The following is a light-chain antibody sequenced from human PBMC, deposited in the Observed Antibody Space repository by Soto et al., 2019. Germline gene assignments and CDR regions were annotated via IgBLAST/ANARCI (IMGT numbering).Light chain of an antibody. J-gene: IGKJ1*01. CDR3: QQYYSSRT. CDR1: QSVLYSSNNKNY. CDR2: WAS. V-gene: IGKV4-1*01. Sequence: DIVMTQSPDSLAVSLGERATINCKSSQSVLYSSNNKNYLAWYQQKPGQPPKLLIYWASIRESEVPDRFTGSGSGTDFTLTISSLQAEDVAVYYCQQYYSSRTFGQGTKVEIK.